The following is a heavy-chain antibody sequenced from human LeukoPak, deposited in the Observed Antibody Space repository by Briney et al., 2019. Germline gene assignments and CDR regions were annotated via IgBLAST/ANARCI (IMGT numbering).Heavy chain of an antibody. D-gene: IGHD3-3*01. Sequence: GGSLRLSCAASGFTFSNYNMNWVRQAPGKGLEWVSYISSSGSTIYYADSVKGRFTISRDNSKNTLYLQMNSLRAEDTAVYYCAKAGRFLEWLLKAVEYFDYWGQGTLVTVSS. CDR3: AKAGRFLEWLLKAVEYFDY. CDR2: ISSSGSTI. J-gene: IGHJ4*02. V-gene: IGHV3-48*01. CDR1: GFTFSNYN.